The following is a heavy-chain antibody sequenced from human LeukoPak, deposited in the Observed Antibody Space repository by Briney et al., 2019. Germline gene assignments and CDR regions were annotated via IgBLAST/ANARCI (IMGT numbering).Heavy chain of an antibody. CDR2: ISYDGSNK. CDR3: ARDRRPDI. V-gene: IGHV3-30*01. Sequence: GRSLRLSCAASGFTFSSYAMHWVRQAPGKGLEWVAVISYDGSNKYYADSVKGRFTISRDNSKNMLYLQMDSLRAEDTAVYYCARDRRPDIWGQGTLVTVSS. CDR1: GFTFSSYA. J-gene: IGHJ4*02.